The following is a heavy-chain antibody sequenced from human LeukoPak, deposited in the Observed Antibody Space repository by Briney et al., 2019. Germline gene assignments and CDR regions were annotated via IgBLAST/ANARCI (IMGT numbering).Heavy chain of an antibody. D-gene: IGHD2-2*01. V-gene: IGHV3-23*01. CDR2: ISGSGGST. CDR1: GFTFSSYA. J-gene: IGHJ4*02. Sequence: AGGSLRLSCAASGFTFSSYAMSWVRQAPGKGLEWVSAISGSGGSTYYADSVKGRFTISRDNSKNTLYLQMNSLRAEDTAVYYCAKCYKRSSTSCYFDYWGQGTLVTVSS. CDR3: AKCYKRSSTSCYFDY.